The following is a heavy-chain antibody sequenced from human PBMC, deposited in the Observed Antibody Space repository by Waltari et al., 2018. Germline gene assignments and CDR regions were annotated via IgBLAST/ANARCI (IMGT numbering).Heavy chain of an antibody. V-gene: IGHV4-4*02. CDR1: GDSMSEHYW. Sequence: QLQLQQSGPGLVKPSESLSLTCGVSGDSMSEHYWWSWVRQSPEKGLEWIGQIHRSGRTYYNPSLESRVSVSMDTSNNKFFLKLSSAIAADTAVYYCARDRGRGLYFDSWGQGTLVTVSP. CDR3: ARDRGRGLYFDS. J-gene: IGHJ4*02. CDR2: IHRSGRT. D-gene: IGHD2-15*01.